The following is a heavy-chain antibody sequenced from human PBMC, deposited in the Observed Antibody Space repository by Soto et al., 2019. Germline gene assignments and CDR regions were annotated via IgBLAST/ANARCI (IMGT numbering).Heavy chain of an antibody. J-gene: IGHJ6*02. D-gene: IGHD5-18*01. Sequence: SETLSLTCAVSGASISTNNWWSWVRQPPGKGLEWIGEIYHSGSTNYNPSLKSRVTISVDKSKNQFSLKLSSVTAADTAVYYCAGWIQLQQYYYYGMDVWGQGTTVTVSS. V-gene: IGHV4-4*02. CDR2: IYHSGST. CDR1: GASISTNNW. CDR3: AGWIQLQQYYYYGMDV.